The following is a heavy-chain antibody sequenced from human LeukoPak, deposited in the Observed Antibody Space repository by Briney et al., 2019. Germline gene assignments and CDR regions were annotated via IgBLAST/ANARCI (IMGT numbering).Heavy chain of an antibody. CDR1: GFTFSSYA. CDR2: ISGSGGST. Sequence: QPGGSLRLSCAASGFTFSSYAMSWVRQAPGKGLEWVSAISGSGGSTYYADSVKGRFTISRDNAKNMLYLQMNSLRAEDTAVYYFAKTTTLLGYCSSTSCRGFDYWGQGTLVTVSS. J-gene: IGHJ4*02. V-gene: IGHV3-23*01. CDR3: AKTTTLLGYCSSTSCRGFDY. D-gene: IGHD2-2*01.